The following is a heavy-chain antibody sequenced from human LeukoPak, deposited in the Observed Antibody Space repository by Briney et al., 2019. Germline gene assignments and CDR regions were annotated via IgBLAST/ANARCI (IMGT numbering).Heavy chain of an antibody. CDR2: IYYSGST. D-gene: IGHD3-10*01. CDR1: GGSISSSYYY. J-gene: IGHJ4*02. Sequence: SVTLSLTCTVSGGSISSSYYYWGWIRQPPGKGLEWIVSIYYSGSTYYNPSLKSRLTISVDTSENQFSLRLSSVTAEDTAVYYCARNIPYYGSGSHFDYWGQGTLVTVSS. V-gene: IGHV4-39*01. CDR3: ARNIPYYGSGSHFDY.